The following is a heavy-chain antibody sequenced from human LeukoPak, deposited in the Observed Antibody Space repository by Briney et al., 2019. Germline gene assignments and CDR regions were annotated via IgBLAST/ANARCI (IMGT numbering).Heavy chain of an antibody. CDR3: ARAYQVYYYGMDV. CDR1: GGSISSYY. CDR2: IYYSGST. V-gene: IGHV4-59*08. Sequence: SETLSLTCTVSGGSISSYYWSWIRQPPGKGLEWIGYIYYSGSTNYNPSLKSRVTIPVDTSKNQFSLKLSSVTAADTAVYYCARAYQVYYYGMDVWGQGTTVTVSS. J-gene: IGHJ6*02.